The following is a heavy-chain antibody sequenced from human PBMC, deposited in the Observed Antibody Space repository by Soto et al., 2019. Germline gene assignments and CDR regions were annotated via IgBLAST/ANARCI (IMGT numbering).Heavy chain of an antibody. CDR1: GYSFTSYW. CDR2: IYPADSDT. D-gene: IGHD3-3*01. V-gene: IGHV5-51*01. J-gene: IGHJ6*02. Sequence: GESLKISCKGSGYSFTSYWIGWVRQMPGKALEWLGIIYPADSDTKYSPSFQGQVTISADKSINSVYSQWSSLKASDTATYYCARLGFNYDFLSGYYNVHHYYGIDVWGQGTTVTVSS. CDR3: ARLGFNYDFLSGYYNVHHYYGIDV.